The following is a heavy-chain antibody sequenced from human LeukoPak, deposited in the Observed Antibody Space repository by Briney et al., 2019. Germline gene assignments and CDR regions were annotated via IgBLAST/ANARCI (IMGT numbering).Heavy chain of an antibody. CDR1: GFTFDDYV. D-gene: IGHD7-27*01. Sequence: PGGSLRLSCAVSGFTFDDYVIHWVRQAAGKGLEWVPLISADGGTTYYADSVKGRFTLSRDNSKNSLYLEMNSLRTEDTALYFCAKDIRDWGSFDYWGQGTLVTVSS. J-gene: IGHJ4*02. CDR3: AKDIRDWGSFDY. CDR2: ISADGGTT. V-gene: IGHV3-43*02.